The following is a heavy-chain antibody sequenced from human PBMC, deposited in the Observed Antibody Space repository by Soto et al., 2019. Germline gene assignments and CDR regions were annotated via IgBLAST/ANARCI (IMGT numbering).Heavy chain of an antibody. CDR1: GYTFTDYD. D-gene: IGHD6-19*01. J-gene: IGHJ4*02. CDR3: SSWGRDGWYTGFF. Sequence: QVQLVQSGAEVKTPGASVKVSCKDSGYTFTDYDINWVRQAPGQGLEWVGRMNPSSGKTDYAQNFQARVTMTRDTFISTAYLELSNLGYEDTVVFYCSSWGRDGWYTGFFWGQGTLVTVAS. CDR2: MNPSSGKT. V-gene: IGHV1-8*01.